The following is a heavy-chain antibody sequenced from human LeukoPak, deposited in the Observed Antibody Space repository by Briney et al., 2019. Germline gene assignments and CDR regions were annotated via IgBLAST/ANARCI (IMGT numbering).Heavy chain of an antibody. D-gene: IGHD3-10*01. V-gene: IGHV4-61*02. Sequence: SETLSLTCTVSGGSISSGSYYWSWIRQPAGKGLEWIGRIYTSGSTNYNPSLKSRVTISVDTSKNQFSLKLSSVTAADTAVYYCASARNRYLLWFGDSFDYWGQGTLVTVSS. J-gene: IGHJ4*02. CDR2: IYTSGST. CDR3: ASARNRYLLWFGDSFDY. CDR1: GGSISSGSYY.